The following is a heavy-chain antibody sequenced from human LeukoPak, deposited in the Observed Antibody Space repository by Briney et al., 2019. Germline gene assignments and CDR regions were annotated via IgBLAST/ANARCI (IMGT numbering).Heavy chain of an antibody. Sequence: PGGSLRLSCAASGFTFSSHWMHWVRQAPGKGLVWVSRINSDGSSTSYADSVKGRFTISRDNAKNTLYLQMNSLRAEDTAVYYCARGQIPQLLHSYYYYYYMDVWGKGTTVTVSS. V-gene: IGHV3-74*01. D-gene: IGHD2-2*01. CDR2: INSDGSST. CDR3: ARGQIPQLLHSYYYYYYMDV. J-gene: IGHJ6*03. CDR1: GFTFSSHW.